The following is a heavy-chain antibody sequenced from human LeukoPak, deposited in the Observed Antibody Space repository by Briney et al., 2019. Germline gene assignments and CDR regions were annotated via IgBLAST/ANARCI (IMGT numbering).Heavy chain of an antibody. D-gene: IGHD1-14*01. J-gene: IGHJ6*03. V-gene: IGHV4-4*02. Sequence: SSETLSLTCAVSGGSISSSNWGSWVRQPPGKGLEWIGEIYHSGSTNYNPYLQSRVTISVDTSKNPFYLKLSSVTAADTAVYYCARASGRTGNYYYHTHVWGKGPTVPVSS. CDR1: GGSISSSNW. CDR3: ARASGRTGNYYYHTHV. CDR2: IYHSGST.